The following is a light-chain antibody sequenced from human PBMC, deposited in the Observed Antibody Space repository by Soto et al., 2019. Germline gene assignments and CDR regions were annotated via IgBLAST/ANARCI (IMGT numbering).Light chain of an antibody. CDR1: QGIRND. Sequence: IQMTQSPSSLSASVGDRVTITCRASQGIRNDLGWYQQQPGRAPKLLIFDASSLESGVPSRCSGNGSGTEFPLTISGLQPDDFASYYWQQYNSYSGTFGQGTKVDIK. J-gene: IGKJ1*01. CDR3: QQYNSYSGT. V-gene: IGKV1-17*01. CDR2: DAS.